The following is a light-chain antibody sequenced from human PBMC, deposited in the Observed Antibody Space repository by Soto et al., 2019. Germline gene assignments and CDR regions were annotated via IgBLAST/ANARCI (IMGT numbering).Light chain of an antibody. CDR2: WAS. V-gene: IGKV4-1*01. CDR1: PSVLYSSNNQNY. J-gene: IGKJ4*01. Sequence: MVSYSPAYLTEYLGEMVTISCKSSPSVLYSSNNQNYLAWYQQKAGQPPKLLIYWASSRESGVPDRFSGSESGTDFTLTISSLQAEDVAVYYCQQYYSSPLTFGGVTKVDIK. CDR3: QQYYSSPLT.